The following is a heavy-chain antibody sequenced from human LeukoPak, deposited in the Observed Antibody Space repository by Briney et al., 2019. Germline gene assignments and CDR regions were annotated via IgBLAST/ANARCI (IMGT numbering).Heavy chain of an antibody. CDR1: GGSISSSSYY. J-gene: IGHJ5*02. Sequence: SETLSLTCTVSGGSISSSSYYWGWIRQPPGKGLEWIGSIYYSGSTYYNPSLKSRVTISVDTSKNQFSLKLSSVTAADTAVYYCARVKYRSSWYEGDWFDPWGQGTLVTVSS. CDR2: IYYSGST. D-gene: IGHD6-13*01. V-gene: IGHV4-39*07. CDR3: ARVKYRSSWYEGDWFDP.